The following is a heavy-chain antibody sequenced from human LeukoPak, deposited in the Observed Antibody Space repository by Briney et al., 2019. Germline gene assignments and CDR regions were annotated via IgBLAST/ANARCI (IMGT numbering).Heavy chain of an antibody. CDR3: ARDDAKHSGPTF. CDR1: GGSISSGGYY. D-gene: IGHD2-15*01. J-gene: IGHJ4*02. V-gene: IGHV4-30-2*01. Sequence: SETLSLTCTVSGGSISSGGYYWSWIRQPPGKGLEWIGYIYHSGSTYYNPSLKSRVTISVDTSKNQFSLKLSSVTAADTAVYYCARDDAKHSGPTFWGQGTLVTVSS. CDR2: IYHSGST.